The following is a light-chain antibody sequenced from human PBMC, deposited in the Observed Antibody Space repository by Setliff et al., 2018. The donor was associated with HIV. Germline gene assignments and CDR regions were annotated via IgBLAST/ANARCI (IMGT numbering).Light chain of an antibody. Sequence: QSVLAQPASVSGSPGQSITISCTGTSSDVGCYNYVSWYQQHPGKAPKLMIYEVTNRPSGVSDRFSGSKSGNTASLTISGLQAEDEADYYCSSYTSSNTVVFGGGTKVTVL. J-gene: IGLJ2*01. CDR3: SSYTSSNTVV. CDR2: EVT. CDR1: SSDVGCYNY. V-gene: IGLV2-14*01.